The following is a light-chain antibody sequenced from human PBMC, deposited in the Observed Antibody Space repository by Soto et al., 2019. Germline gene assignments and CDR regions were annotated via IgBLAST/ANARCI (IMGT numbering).Light chain of an antibody. CDR3: MQGTHWPYT. Sequence: DVVMTQSPLSLSVTLGQPASLSCRSSQSLVYSNGVAYLSWFQQRPGQSPRRLIHKVSNRGSGGXDXXSGREPGADSTLKISRVEAEDVGVYYCMQGTHWPYTFGQGTKLESK. CDR2: KVS. CDR1: QSLVYSNGVAY. J-gene: IGKJ2*01. V-gene: IGKV2-30*01.